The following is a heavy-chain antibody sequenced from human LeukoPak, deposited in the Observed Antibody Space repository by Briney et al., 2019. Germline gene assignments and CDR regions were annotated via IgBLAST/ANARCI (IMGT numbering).Heavy chain of an antibody. CDR2: ISGSGGST. CDR1: GFTFSSYA. J-gene: IGHJ4*02. Sequence: PGGSLRLSCAASGFTFSSYAMSWLRQAPGKGLEWVSAISGSGGSTYYADSVKGRFTISRDNSKNTLYLQMNSLISEDTAVYYCAKARDSSGYYSPPGYWGQGTLVTVSS. D-gene: IGHD3-22*01. V-gene: IGHV3-23*01. CDR3: AKARDSSGYYSPPGY.